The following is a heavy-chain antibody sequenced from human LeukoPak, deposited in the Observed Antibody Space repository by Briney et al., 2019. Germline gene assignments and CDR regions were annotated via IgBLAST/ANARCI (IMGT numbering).Heavy chain of an antibody. V-gene: IGHV1-2*06. CDR2: INPNSGGT. Sequence: ASVKVSCKASGYTFTGYYMHWVRQAPGQGLESMGRINPNSGGTNYAQKFQGRVTMTRDTSISTAYMELSRLRSDDTAVYYCARVRMRATMVDYWGQGTLVTVSS. D-gene: IGHD1-26*01. CDR3: ARVRMRATMVDY. CDR1: GYTFTGYY. J-gene: IGHJ4*02.